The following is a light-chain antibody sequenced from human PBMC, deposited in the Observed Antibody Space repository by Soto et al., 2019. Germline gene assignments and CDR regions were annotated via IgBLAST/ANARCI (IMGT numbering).Light chain of an antibody. V-gene: IGKV1-16*02. CDR1: QDISNF. CDR3: QQYHSYPSP. CDR2: EAS. Sequence: DIQMTQSPSSLSASVGDRVTITCRASQDISNFLAWFQQKPGKAPKSLIYEASNLQSGVPQKFSGSASGTDFTLTISSLQPEDFATYYCQQYHSYPSPFGQGTTVE. J-gene: IGKJ1*01.